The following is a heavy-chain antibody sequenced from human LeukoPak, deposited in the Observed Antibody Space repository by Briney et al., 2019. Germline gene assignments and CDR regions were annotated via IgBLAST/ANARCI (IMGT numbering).Heavy chain of an antibody. CDR2: LYYSGSP. D-gene: IGHD3-3*01. Sequence: SETLSLTCTVSGGPISSYYWSWIRQPPGKGLEWIGYLYYSGSPNYNPSLKSRVTISVDTSKTQFSLNLRSVTAADTAVYYCARALYYDFWSGYNNWFDPWGQGTLVTVSS. V-gene: IGHV4-59*01. J-gene: IGHJ5*02. CDR1: GGPISSYY. CDR3: ARALYYDFWSGYNNWFDP.